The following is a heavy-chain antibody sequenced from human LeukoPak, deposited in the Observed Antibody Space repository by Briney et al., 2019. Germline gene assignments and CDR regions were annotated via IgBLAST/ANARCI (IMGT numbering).Heavy chain of an antibody. CDR1: GYTFTSYG. D-gene: IGHD3-10*01. CDR3: ALYGSENPPYYYYMDV. V-gene: IGHV1-69*06. Sequence: GASVKVSCKASGYTFTSYGISWVRQAPGQGLEWMGGIIPIFGTANYAQKFQGRVTITADKSTSTAYMELSSLSSEDTAVYYCALYGSENPPYYYYMDVWGKGTTVTVSS. J-gene: IGHJ6*03. CDR2: IIPIFGTA.